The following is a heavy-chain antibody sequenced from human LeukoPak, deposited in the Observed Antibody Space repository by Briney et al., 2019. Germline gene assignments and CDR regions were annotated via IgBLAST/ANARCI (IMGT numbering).Heavy chain of an antibody. CDR3: ARGPYYDFWSGYYPDY. Sequence: GASVKVSCKASGGTFSSYAISWVRQAPGQGLEWMGRIIPILGIANYAQKFQGRVTITADKSTSTAYMELSSLRSEDTAVYYRARGPYYDFWSGYYPDYWGQGTLVTVSS. CDR2: IIPILGIA. CDR1: GGTFSSYA. V-gene: IGHV1-69*04. D-gene: IGHD3-3*01. J-gene: IGHJ4*02.